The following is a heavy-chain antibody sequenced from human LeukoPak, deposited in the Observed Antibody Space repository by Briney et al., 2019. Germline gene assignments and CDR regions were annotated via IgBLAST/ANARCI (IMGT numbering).Heavy chain of an antibody. Sequence: SETLSLTCADYGGSFSGYYWSWIRQPPGKGLEWIGEINHSGSTNYNPSLKSRVTISVDTSKNQFSLKLSSVTAADTAVYYCARHVVVPAATDLIDYWGQGTLVTVSS. V-gene: IGHV4-34*01. CDR2: INHSGST. J-gene: IGHJ4*02. CDR3: ARHVVVPAATDLIDY. D-gene: IGHD2-2*01. CDR1: GGSFSGYY.